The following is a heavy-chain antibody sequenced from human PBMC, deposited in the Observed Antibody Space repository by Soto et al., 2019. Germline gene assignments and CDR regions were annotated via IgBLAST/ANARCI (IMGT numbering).Heavy chain of an antibody. Sequence: QLQLQESGPGLVKPSETLSLTCTVSSGSISSSSYYWGWIRQPPGKGLEWIGSIYYSGSTYYNPSLKSRVTISGDTSKNQFSLKLSSVTAADTAVYYCARLSSDYGDYYFDYWGQGTLVTVSS. J-gene: IGHJ4*02. CDR3: ARLSSDYGDYYFDY. CDR2: IYYSGST. D-gene: IGHD4-17*01. V-gene: IGHV4-39*01. CDR1: SGSISSSSYY.